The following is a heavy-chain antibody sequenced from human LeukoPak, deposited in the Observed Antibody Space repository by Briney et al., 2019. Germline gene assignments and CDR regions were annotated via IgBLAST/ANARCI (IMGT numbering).Heavy chain of an antibody. D-gene: IGHD3-10*01. CDR3: ARLGVRGVMNMNWFDP. Sequence: SETLSLTCTVSGGSISSSSYYWGWIRQPPGKGLEWIGSIYYSGSTYYNPPLKSRVTISVDTSKNQFSLKLSSVTAADTAVYYCARLGVRGVMNMNWFDPWGQGTLVTVSS. J-gene: IGHJ5*02. V-gene: IGHV4-39*01. CDR2: IYYSGST. CDR1: GGSISSSSYY.